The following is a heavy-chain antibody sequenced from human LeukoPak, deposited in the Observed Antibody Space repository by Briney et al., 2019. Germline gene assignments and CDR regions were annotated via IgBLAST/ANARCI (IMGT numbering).Heavy chain of an antibody. Sequence: SETLSLTCAVYGGSFSGYYWSWIRQPPGKGLEWIGKINHSGSTNYNPSLKSRVTISVDTSKNQFSLKLSSVTAADTAVYYCARVRRIFGVVIDYYYMDVWGKGTTVTVSS. D-gene: IGHD3-3*01. CDR1: GGSFSGYY. CDR3: ARVRRIFGVVIDYYYMDV. V-gene: IGHV4-34*01. CDR2: INHSGST. J-gene: IGHJ6*03.